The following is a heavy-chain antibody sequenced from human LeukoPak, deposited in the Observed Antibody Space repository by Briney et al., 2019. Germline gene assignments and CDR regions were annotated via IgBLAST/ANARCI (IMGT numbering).Heavy chain of an antibody. CDR3: AKVPIQYGSGWYWDYGMDV. D-gene: IGHD6-19*01. Sequence: PTGGSLRLSCAASGFTFDDYAMHWVRQAPGKGLEWVSLISGDGGSTYYADSVKGRFTISRDNSKNSLYLQMNSLRTEDTALYYCAKVPIQYGSGWYWDYGMDVWGQGTTVTVSS. CDR1: GFTFDDYA. J-gene: IGHJ6*02. V-gene: IGHV3-43*02. CDR2: ISGDGGST.